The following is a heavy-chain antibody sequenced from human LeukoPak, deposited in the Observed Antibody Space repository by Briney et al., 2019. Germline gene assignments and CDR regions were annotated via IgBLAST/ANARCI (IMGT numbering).Heavy chain of an antibody. J-gene: IGHJ4*02. D-gene: IGHD3-22*01. CDR3: AREGHYYDSSGYFDY. CDR1: GYTFTSYY. V-gene: IGHV1-46*01. CDR2: TNPSGGST. Sequence: GASVKVSCKASGYTFTSYYMHWVRQAPGQGLEWMGITNPSGGSTSYAQKFQGRVTMTRDTSTSTVYMELSSLRSEDTAVYYCAREGHYYDSSGYFDYWGQGTLVTVSS.